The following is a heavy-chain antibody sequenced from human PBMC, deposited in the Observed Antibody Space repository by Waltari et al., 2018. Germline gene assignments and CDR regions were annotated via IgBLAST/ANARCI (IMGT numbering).Heavy chain of an antibody. D-gene: IGHD1-26*01. CDR2: INHSGST. CDR3: ARERWELRSFDY. Sequence: QVQLQQWGAGLLKPSETLSLTCAVYGGSFSGYYWSWIRQPPGKGLEWIGEINHSGSTNYNPSLKSRVTISVDTSKNQFSLKLSSVTAADTAVYYCARERWELRSFDYWGQGTLVTVSS. CDR1: GGSFSGYY. J-gene: IGHJ4*02. V-gene: IGHV4-34*01.